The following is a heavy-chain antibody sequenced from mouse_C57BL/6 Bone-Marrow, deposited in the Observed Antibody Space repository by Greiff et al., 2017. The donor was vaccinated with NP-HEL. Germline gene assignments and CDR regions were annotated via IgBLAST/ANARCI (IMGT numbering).Heavy chain of an antibody. CDR1: GYTFTSYW. Sequence: QVQLQQPGAELVMPGASVKLSCKASGYTFTSYWMHWVKQRPGQGLEWIGEIDPSDSYTNYNQKFKGKSTLTVDKSSSTAYMQLSSLTSEDSAVYYCARPNYGSSFYYAMDYWGQGTSVTVSS. D-gene: IGHD1-1*01. CDR2: IDPSDSYT. V-gene: IGHV1-69*01. CDR3: ARPNYGSSFYYAMDY. J-gene: IGHJ4*01.